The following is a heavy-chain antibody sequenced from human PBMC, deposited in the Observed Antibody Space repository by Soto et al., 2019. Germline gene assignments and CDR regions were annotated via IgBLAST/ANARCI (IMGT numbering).Heavy chain of an antibody. CDR3: ARQQSSVDY. D-gene: IGHD4-17*01. V-gene: IGHV4-39*01. CDR2: FFYSGNT. J-gene: IGHJ4*02. Sequence: SETLSLTCPISGGSISSTSNYWGGIRQPPGKGLEWIGSFFYSGNTYYNPSLKSRVTISVDTSKNQFSLKLNSVTAADTAVYYCARQQSSVDYWGQGTLVTVSS. CDR1: GGSISSTSNY.